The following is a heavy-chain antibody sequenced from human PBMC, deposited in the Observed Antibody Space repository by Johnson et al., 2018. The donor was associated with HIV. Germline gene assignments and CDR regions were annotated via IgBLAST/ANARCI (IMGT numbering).Heavy chain of an antibody. J-gene: IGHJ3*02. V-gene: IGHV3-30*14. D-gene: IGHD1-14*01. CDR1: GFTFSSYA. CDR2: ISYDGSNK. CDR3: ARSRQVGTPDAFDI. Sequence: QMQLVESGGGLVQPGRSLRLSCAASGFTFSSYAMHWVRQAPGKGLEWVAVISYDGSNKYYADSVKGRFIISRDNSKHTLYLQMNSLRADDTAVYYCARSRQVGTPDAFDIWGQGTLVTVSS.